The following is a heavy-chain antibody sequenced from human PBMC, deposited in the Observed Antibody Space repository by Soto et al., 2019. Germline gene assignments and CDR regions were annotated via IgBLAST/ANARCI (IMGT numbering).Heavy chain of an antibody. Sequence: QVQLVECGGGVVQPGRSLRLSCAASGFTFSSYGMHWVRQAPGKGLEWVAVIWYDGGEKYYADSVKGRFTISRDNSKNTLYLQMNSLSAEDTAVYYCARYVSSRYNNWIDPWGQGTLVTVSS. CDR3: ARYVSSRYNNWIDP. J-gene: IGHJ5*02. D-gene: IGHD6-13*01. CDR2: IWYDGGEK. CDR1: GFTFSSYG. V-gene: IGHV3-33*01.